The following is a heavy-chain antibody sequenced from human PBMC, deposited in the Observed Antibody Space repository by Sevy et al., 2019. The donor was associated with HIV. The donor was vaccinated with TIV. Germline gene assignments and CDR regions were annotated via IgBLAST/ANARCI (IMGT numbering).Heavy chain of an antibody. Sequence: SETLSLTCAVYGGSFSGYYWSWIRQPPGKGLEWIGEINHSGSTNYNPSLKSRVTISVDTSKNQFSLKLSSVTVADTAVYYCARGPRGYSYGYYYYGMDVWGQGTTVTVSS. CDR3: ARGPRGYSYGYYYYGMDV. J-gene: IGHJ6*02. V-gene: IGHV4-34*01. CDR2: INHSGST. CDR1: GGSFSGYY. D-gene: IGHD5-18*01.